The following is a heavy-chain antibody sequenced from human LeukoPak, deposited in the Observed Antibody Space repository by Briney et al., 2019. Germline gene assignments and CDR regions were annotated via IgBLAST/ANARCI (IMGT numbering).Heavy chain of an antibody. J-gene: IGHJ4*02. CDR3: ARDRDYYDSSGYIGYYFDY. CDR2: ILPDGSYE. V-gene: IGHV3-7*03. Sequence: GGSLRLSCAASGFTFSDSWMTWVRQAPGKGLEWVANILPDGSYEHYVDSVKGRFTISRDDAKNSLSLQMNSLRAEDTAVYYCARDRDYYDSSGYIGYYFDYWGQGTLVTVSS. D-gene: IGHD3-22*01. CDR1: GFTFSDSW.